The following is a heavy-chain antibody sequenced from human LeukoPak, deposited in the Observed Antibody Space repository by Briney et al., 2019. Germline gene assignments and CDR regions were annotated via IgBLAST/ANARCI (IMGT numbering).Heavy chain of an antibody. J-gene: IGHJ4*02. D-gene: IGHD3-9*01. CDR1: GFTFSNYG. Sequence: GGSLRLSCAASGFTFSNYGIHWVRQAPGKGLEWVGRIKSKTDGGTTEYAAPVKGRFTISRDDSKNTLYLQMNSLETEDTAVYYCATYRTGYYYFDYWGPGTLVTVSS. CDR2: IKSKTDGGTT. CDR3: ATYRTGYYYFDY. V-gene: IGHV3-15*01.